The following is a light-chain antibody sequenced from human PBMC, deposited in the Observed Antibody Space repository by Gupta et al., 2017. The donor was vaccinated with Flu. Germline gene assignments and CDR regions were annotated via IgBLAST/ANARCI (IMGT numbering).Light chain of an antibody. V-gene: IGKV1-5*03. CDR3: LQHNCYPAT. Sequence: RSTLSASVGDRVTTTCGASQISSRWVSWYQRHAGTPPQLLIVKAASVKSGVPSLCSGSGSGKVCPRTSSRLQHDDFASYCCLQHNCYPATFGQGTKVDIK. CDR2: KAA. J-gene: IGKJ1*01. CDR1: QISSRW.